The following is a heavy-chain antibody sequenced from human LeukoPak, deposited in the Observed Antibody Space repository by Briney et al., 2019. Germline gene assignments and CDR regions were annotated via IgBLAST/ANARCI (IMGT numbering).Heavy chain of an antibody. V-gene: IGHV1-18*01. CDR2: ISAYNGNT. CDR1: GYTFTSYG. CDR3: ARGKIAARPFGPDRIPYYYGMDV. D-gene: IGHD6-6*01. Sequence: ASVKVSCKASGYTFTSYGISWVRQAPGQGLEWMGWISAYNGNTNYAQKLQGRVTMTTDTSTSTAYMELRSLRSDDTAVYYCARGKIAARPFGPDRIPYYYGMDVWGQGTTVTVSS. J-gene: IGHJ6*02.